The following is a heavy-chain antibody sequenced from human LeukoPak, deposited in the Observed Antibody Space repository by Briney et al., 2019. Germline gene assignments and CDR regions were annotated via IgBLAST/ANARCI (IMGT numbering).Heavy chain of an antibody. Sequence: ASVKVSCKASGYTFTSYGISWVRQAPGQGLEWMGWISAYNGNTNYAQKLQGRVTMTTDTSTSTAYMELRSLRSEDTAVYYCARGSTGTSKVRSNWFDPWGQGTLVTVSS. CDR2: ISAYNGNT. CDR3: ARGSTGTSKVRSNWFDP. J-gene: IGHJ5*02. D-gene: IGHD1-1*01. V-gene: IGHV1-18*01. CDR1: GYTFTSYG.